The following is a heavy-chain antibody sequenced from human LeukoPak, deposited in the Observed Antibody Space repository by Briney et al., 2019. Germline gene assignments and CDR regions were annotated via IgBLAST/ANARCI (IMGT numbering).Heavy chain of an antibody. CDR1: GFTFSYYN. CDR3: ARGGEYSSSPDAFDV. Sequence: GGSLRLSCAASGFTFSYYNMNWVRQAPGKGLEWVSSISRSSNYIYYADSVKGRFTISRDNAKNSLSLQMNSLGAEDTAVFYCARGGEYSSSPDAFDVWGQGTMVTVSS. D-gene: IGHD6-6*01. J-gene: IGHJ3*01. CDR2: ISRSSNYI. V-gene: IGHV3-21*01.